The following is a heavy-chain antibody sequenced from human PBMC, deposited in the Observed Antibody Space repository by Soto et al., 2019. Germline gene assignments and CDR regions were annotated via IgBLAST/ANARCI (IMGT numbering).Heavy chain of an antibody. CDR2: ISYDGSNK. J-gene: IGHJ6*02. Sequence: GSLRPSCAASGFTFSSYAIHWVRQAPGKGLEWVAVISYDGSNKYYADSVKGRFTISRDNSKNTLYLQMNSLRAEDTAVYYCARDGVVAAYYYYYGMDVWGQGTTVTVSS. CDR1: GFTFSSYA. D-gene: IGHD2-15*01. V-gene: IGHV3-30-3*01. CDR3: ARDGVVAAYYYYYGMDV.